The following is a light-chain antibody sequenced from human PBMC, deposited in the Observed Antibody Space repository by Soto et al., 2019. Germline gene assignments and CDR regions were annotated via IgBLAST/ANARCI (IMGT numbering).Light chain of an antibody. CDR3: QQYNKWPLT. Sequence: ILLTQSPDTLSLSPGERATLSCRASQSVGSYLAWYQQTPGQAPRLLIYGASTRATGIPVRFSGSASGTEFTLTISSLQSEDFTVYYCQQYNKWPLTFGQGTKVDIK. J-gene: IGKJ1*01. V-gene: IGKV3-15*01. CDR2: GAS. CDR1: QSVGSY.